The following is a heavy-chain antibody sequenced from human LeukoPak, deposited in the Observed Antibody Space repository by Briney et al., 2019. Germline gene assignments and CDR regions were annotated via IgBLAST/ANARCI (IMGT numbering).Heavy chain of an antibody. CDR3: ARGRGYSGYEAIDY. CDR2: IWYDGSNK. J-gene: IGHJ4*02. V-gene: IGHV3-33*01. CDR1: GFTFSSYG. Sequence: GRSLRLSCAASGFTFSSYGMYWVRQAPGKGLEWVAVIWYDGSNKYYADSVKGRFTISRDNSKNTLYLQMNSLRAEDTAVYYCARGRGYSGYEAIDYWGQGTLVTVSS. D-gene: IGHD5-12*01.